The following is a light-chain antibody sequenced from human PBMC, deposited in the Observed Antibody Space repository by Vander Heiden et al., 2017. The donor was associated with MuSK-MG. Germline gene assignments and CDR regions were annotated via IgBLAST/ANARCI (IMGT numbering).Light chain of an antibody. CDR2: TAS. CDR1: QSISSY. V-gene: IGKV1-39*01. CDR3: QQSYSSLT. Sequence: IPMTQSPSSLSASVGDRVTITCRASQSISSYLNWYQQKPGKAPELLIYTASTLQSGVPSRFSGSGSGTDFTLTISSLQPEDFATYYCQQSYSSLTFGGGTKVEIQ. J-gene: IGKJ4*01.